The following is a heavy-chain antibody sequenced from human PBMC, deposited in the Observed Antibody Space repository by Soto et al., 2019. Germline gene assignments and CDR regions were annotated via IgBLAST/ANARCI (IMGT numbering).Heavy chain of an antibody. D-gene: IGHD2-8*01. Sequence: GSLRLSCAASGFTFSGSAMHWVRQASGKGLEWVGRIRSKANSYATAYAASVKGRFTISRDDSKNTAYLQMNSLKTEDTAVYYCTRHGERCTNGVCSFDYWGQGTLVTVSS. V-gene: IGHV3-73*01. CDR1: GFTFSGSA. CDR3: TRHGERCTNGVCSFDY. J-gene: IGHJ4*02. CDR2: IRSKANSYAT.